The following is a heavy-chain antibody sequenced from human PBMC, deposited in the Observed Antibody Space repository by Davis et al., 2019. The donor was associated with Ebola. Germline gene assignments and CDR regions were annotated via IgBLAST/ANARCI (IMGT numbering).Heavy chain of an antibody. V-gene: IGHV1-69*06. J-gene: IGHJ6*02. CDR2: IIPIFGTA. D-gene: IGHD3-10*01. CDR3: ARAMVQGVIIHSYYGMDV. CDR1: GGTFSSYA. Sequence: SVKVSCKASGGTFSSYAISWVRQAPGQGLEWMGVIIPIFGTANYAQKFQGRVTITADKSTSTAYMELSSLRSEATAVYYCARAMVQGVIIHSYYGMDVWGQGTTVTVSS.